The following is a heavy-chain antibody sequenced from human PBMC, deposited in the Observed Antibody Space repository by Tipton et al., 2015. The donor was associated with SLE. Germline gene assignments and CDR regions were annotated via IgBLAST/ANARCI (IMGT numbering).Heavy chain of an antibody. CDR2: IWYDGSNK. CDR1: GFTFSSYG. J-gene: IGHJ3*02. D-gene: IGHD7-27*01. Sequence: SGFTFSSYGMHWVRQAPGKGLEWVAVIWYDGSNKYYADSVKGRFTISRDNSKNTLYLQMNSLRAEDTAVYYCARGLTGASGDAFDIWGQGTMVTVSS. V-gene: IGHV3-33*01. CDR3: ARGLTGASGDAFDI.